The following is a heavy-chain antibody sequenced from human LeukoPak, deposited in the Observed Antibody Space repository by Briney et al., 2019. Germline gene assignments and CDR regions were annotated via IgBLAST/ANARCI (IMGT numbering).Heavy chain of an antibody. Sequence: PGGSLRLSCAASGFTVSSNYMSWVRQAPGKGLEWVSVIYSGGSTYYADSAKGRFTISRDNSKNTLYLQMNSLRAEDTAVYYCARVVTAIANWFDPWGQGTLVTVSS. CDR3: ARVVTAIANWFDP. CDR1: GFTVSSNY. D-gene: IGHD2-21*02. V-gene: IGHV3-53*01. J-gene: IGHJ5*02. CDR2: IYSGGST.